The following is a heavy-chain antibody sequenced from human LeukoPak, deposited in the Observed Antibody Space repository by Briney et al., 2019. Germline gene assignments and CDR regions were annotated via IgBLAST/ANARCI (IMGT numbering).Heavy chain of an antibody. D-gene: IGHD1-1*01. Sequence: ASVKVSCKASGFTFTNYDINWVRQAPGQGLEWMGWINPNSGGTNYAQKFQGRVTMTRDTSISTAYMELSRLRSDDTAVYYCARGRYAYLFDYWGQGTLVTVSS. V-gene: IGHV1-2*02. CDR2: INPNSGGT. CDR3: ARGRYAYLFDY. CDR1: GFTFTNYD. J-gene: IGHJ4*02.